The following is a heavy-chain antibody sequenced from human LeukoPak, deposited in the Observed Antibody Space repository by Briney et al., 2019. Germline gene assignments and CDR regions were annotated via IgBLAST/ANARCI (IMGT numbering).Heavy chain of an antibody. J-gene: IGHJ4*02. V-gene: IGHV3-21*01. CDR2: ISSSSTYK. D-gene: IGHD3-22*01. CDR1: GFIFSAYT. Sequence: GGSLRLSCAASGFIFSAYTMNWVRQAPGKGLEWVSSISSSSTYKYYADSVKGRFTISRDNAQNSVYLQMNSLRAEDTAVYYCARVAQYYYDSSGYYCPDYWGQGTLVTVSS. CDR3: ARVAQYYYDSSGYYCPDY.